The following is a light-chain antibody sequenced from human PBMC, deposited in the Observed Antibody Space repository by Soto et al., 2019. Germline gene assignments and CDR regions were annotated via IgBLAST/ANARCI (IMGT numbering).Light chain of an antibody. Sequence: EIQITQSPSTLSPSVGYRVNITCRSSQTISSWLAWYQQKPGKAPKLLIYKASTLKSGVRSRFSGTGAGTEFTLTISSLQPDDFATYYCQHYNSYSEEFGQGTKV. V-gene: IGKV1-5*03. CDR1: QTISSW. J-gene: IGKJ1*01. CDR2: KAS. CDR3: QHYNSYSEE.